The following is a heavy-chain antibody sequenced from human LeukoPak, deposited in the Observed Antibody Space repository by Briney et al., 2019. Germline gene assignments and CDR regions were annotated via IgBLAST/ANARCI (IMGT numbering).Heavy chain of an antibody. CDR1: GGSISSYY. J-gene: IGHJ6*03. CDR3: ARVGPAAPYYYMDV. CDR2: IYYSGST. D-gene: IGHD2-2*01. Sequence: SETLSLTCTVSGGSISSYYWSWIRQPPGKGLEWIAYIYYSGSTNYNPSLKSRVTISVDTSKNQFSLKLGSVTAADTAVYYCARVGPAAPYYYMDVWGEGTTVTVSS. V-gene: IGHV4-59*01.